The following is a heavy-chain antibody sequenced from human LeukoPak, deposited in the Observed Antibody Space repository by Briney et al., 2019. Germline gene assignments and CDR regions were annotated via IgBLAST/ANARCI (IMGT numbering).Heavy chain of an antibody. CDR2: INPNSGGT. J-gene: IGHJ3*02. Sequence: ASVKVSCKASGGTFSSYAISWVRQAPGQGLEWMGWINPNSGGTNYAQKFQGRVTMTRDTSISTAYMELSSLRSDDTAVYYCARDLPDSGILTAQDIWGQGTMVTVSS. CDR3: ARDLPDSGILTAQDI. V-gene: IGHV1-2*02. D-gene: IGHD3-9*01. CDR1: GGTFSSYA.